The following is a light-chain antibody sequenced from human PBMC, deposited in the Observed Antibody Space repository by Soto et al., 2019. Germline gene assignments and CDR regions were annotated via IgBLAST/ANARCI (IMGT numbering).Light chain of an antibody. CDR1: SSNIGSNT. J-gene: IGLJ3*02. Sequence: QSVLTQPPSASGTPGQRLTISCSGSSSNIGSNTVNWYQQLPGTAPKLLIYSNNQRPSGVPDRFSGSKSGTSASRALSGLQSEDRADYYWAAWADSLNAGVLGGGTKLPFL. V-gene: IGLV1-44*01. CDR3: AAWADSLNAGV. CDR2: SNN.